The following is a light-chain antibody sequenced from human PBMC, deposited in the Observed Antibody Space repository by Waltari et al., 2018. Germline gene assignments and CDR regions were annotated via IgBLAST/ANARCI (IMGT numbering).Light chain of an antibody. CDR1: QNIENY. CDR2: AAS. V-gene: IGKV1-39*01. Sequence: DIQMTQSPSSLSAAVGARLIITCRASQNIENYLNWYQQKPGGAPKLLIYAASSLQSGVPSRFSGSGSGTDFTLTISNLQPEDFATYYCQQTYSTPTITFGQGTRLDI. J-gene: IGKJ5*01. CDR3: QQTYSTPTIT.